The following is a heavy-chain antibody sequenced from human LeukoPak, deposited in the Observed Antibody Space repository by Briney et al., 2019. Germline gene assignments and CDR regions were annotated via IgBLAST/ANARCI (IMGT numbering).Heavy chain of an antibody. D-gene: IGHD3-22*01. CDR1: GYTFTSYD. Sequence: ASVKVSCKASGYTFTSYDINWVRQATGQGLEWMGWMNPNSGNTGYAQKFQGRVTMTRNTSISTAYMELSSLRSGDAAVYYCARARSPSSGYLLRDHNWFDPWGQGTLVTVSS. CDR3: ARARSPSSGYLLRDHNWFDP. CDR2: MNPNSGNT. V-gene: IGHV1-8*01. J-gene: IGHJ5*02.